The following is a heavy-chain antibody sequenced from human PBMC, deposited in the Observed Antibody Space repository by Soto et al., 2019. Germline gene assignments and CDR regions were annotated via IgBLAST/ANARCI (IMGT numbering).Heavy chain of an antibody. Sequence: QVQLQQSGPGLVKPSQTLSLTCAISGESVSTNSATWDWIRQSPSRGLEWLGRTYYRSKWYHDYAVSVKGRIPINAATSNNQLSLQPNSVTPDDTAVYYCARLIGDSWLDSWGQGTLVTVSS. CDR2: TYYRSKWYH. CDR3: ARLIGDSWLDS. D-gene: IGHD2-8*01. CDR1: GESVSTNSAT. J-gene: IGHJ5*01. V-gene: IGHV6-1*01.